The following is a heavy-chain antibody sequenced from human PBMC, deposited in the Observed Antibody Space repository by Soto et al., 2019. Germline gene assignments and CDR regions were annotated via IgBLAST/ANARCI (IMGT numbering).Heavy chain of an antibody. V-gene: IGHV1-24*01. D-gene: IGHD6-13*01. CDR2: FDPEDGET. J-gene: IGHJ5*02. CDR1: GGTFSSYT. CDR3: ATTEGAGYSSSWYWFDP. Sequence: GASVKVSCKASGGTFSSYTISWVRQAPGQGLEWMGGFDPEDGETIYAQKFQGRVTMTEDTSTDTAYMELSSLRSEDTAVYYCATTEGAGYSSSWYWFDPWGQGTLVTVSS.